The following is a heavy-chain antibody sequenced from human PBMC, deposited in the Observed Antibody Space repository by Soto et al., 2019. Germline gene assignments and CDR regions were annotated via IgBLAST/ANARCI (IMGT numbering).Heavy chain of an antibody. CDR1: GFTFSSYS. CDR2: ISSSSSYI. V-gene: IGHV3-21*01. D-gene: IGHD2-2*01. CDR3: ARELGYCSSTRCSRDYYYYGMDV. J-gene: IGHJ6*02. Sequence: EVQLVESGGGLVKPGGSLRLSCAASGFTFSSYSMNWVRQAPGKGLEWVSSISSSSSYIYYADSVKGRFTISRDNAKNSLYLQMNSLRAEDTAVYYCARELGYCSSTRCSRDYYYYGMDVWGQGTTVTVSS.